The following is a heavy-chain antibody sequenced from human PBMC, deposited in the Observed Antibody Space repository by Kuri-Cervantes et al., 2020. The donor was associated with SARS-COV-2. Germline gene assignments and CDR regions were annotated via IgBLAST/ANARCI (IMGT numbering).Heavy chain of an antibody. CDR2: ITDDGGST. V-gene: IGHV3-23*01. D-gene: IGHD3-10*01. CDR3: VKGSAASRPYYFDS. CDR1: GITFSSYA. Sequence: GESLKSSGAASGITFSSYAMSWVRQAPGKGLEWVSAITDDGGSTYHADPVKGRFTISRDNSKTKLFLQMNSLRAEDTAVYHCVKGSAASRPYYFDSWGQGTLVTVSS. J-gene: IGHJ4*02.